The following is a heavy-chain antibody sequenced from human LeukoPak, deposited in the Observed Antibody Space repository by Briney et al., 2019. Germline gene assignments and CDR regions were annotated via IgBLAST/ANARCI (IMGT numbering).Heavy chain of an antibody. CDR1: GVSISSYY. Sequence: SETLSLTCTVPGVSISSYYWSYIRQPPGKGLEWIGYIYYSGSTNYNPSLKSRVTISVDTSKNQFSLKLSSVTAADTAVYYCARGLPPYWYFDLWGRGTLVTVSS. J-gene: IGHJ2*01. CDR2: IYYSGST. CDR3: ARGLPPYWYFDL. V-gene: IGHV4-59*01. D-gene: IGHD4-11*01.